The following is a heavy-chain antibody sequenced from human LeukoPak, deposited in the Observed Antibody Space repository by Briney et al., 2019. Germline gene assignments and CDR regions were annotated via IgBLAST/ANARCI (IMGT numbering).Heavy chain of an antibody. V-gene: IGHV4-30-2*01. Sequence: SQTLSLTCAVSGGSISSGGYSWSWIRQPPGKGLEWIGYIYHSGSTYYNPSLKSRVTISVDRSKNQFSLKLSSVTAADTAVYYCARTRLYCSGGSCSPYYLDYWGQGTLVTVSS. CDR2: IYHSGST. CDR3: ARTRLYCSGGSCSPYYLDY. D-gene: IGHD2-15*01. CDR1: GGSISSGGYS. J-gene: IGHJ4*02.